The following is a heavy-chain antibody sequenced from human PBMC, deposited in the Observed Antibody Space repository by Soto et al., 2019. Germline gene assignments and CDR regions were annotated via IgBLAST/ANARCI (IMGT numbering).Heavy chain of an antibody. Sequence: QVPLVESGGGVVQPGRSLRLSCAVFGFTFSHYGMHWVRQAPGKGLEWVAVIWYDGSQKYYADSVKGRFTISRDNSKKTLFLQMNSLRADETAVYYCARGVGNYLGDYWGQGTLVTVSS. CDR3: ARGVGNYLGDY. CDR1: GFTFSHYG. D-gene: IGHD4-4*01. CDR2: IWYDGSQK. J-gene: IGHJ4*02. V-gene: IGHV3-33*01.